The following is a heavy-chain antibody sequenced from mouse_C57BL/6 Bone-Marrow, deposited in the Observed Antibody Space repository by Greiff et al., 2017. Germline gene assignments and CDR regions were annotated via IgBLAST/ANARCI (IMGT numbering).Heavy chain of an antibody. V-gene: IGHV5-9*01. CDR2: ISGGGGNT. CDR3: SRQVTTVLATKYFDV. Sequence: EVQLVASGGGLVKPGGSLKLSCAASGFTFSSYTMSWVRQTPEQRLQWVAAISGGGGNTYYPDSVKGRFTISRDNDKNILYLQMSSLRSEDTALYYCSRQVTTVLATKYFDVWGTGTTVTVSS. D-gene: IGHD1-1*01. CDR1: GFTFSSYT. J-gene: IGHJ1*03.